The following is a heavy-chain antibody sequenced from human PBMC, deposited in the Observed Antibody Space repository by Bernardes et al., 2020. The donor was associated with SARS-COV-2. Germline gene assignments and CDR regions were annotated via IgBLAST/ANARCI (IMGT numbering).Heavy chain of an antibody. CDR3: ARGPQNDVVPALFF. CDR2: IKQDGSEK. CDR1: GFTFSSYW. Sequence: GGSLRLSCAASGFTFSSYWMSWVRQAPGKGLEWVANIKQDGSEKYYVDSVKGRFTISRDNAKNTLYLEMNSLRAADSAVYYCARGPQNDVVPALFFWGQGTLVTVPS. J-gene: IGHJ4*02. V-gene: IGHV3-7*03. D-gene: IGHD2-15*01.